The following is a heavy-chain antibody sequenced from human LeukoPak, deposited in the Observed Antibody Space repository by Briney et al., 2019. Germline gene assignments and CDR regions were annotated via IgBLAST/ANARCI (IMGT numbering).Heavy chain of an antibody. CDR2: IYFNGGT. D-gene: IGHD6-19*01. CDR1: GGSISSYY. J-gene: IGHJ4*02. V-gene: IGHV4-59*01. CDR3: ARVSSGWDRTQFDY. Sequence: SETLSLTCTVSGGSISSYYWCWIRQPPGKGLEWIGYIYFNGGTNYNPSLTRRVTISVDTSKNQFSLKLSSVTAADTAVYYCARVSSGWDRTQFDYWGQGTLVTVSS.